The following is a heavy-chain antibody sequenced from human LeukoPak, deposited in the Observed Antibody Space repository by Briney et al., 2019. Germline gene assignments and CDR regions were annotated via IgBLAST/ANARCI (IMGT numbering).Heavy chain of an antibody. CDR1: GFTFSDYY. J-gene: IGHJ3*02. Sequence: GGSLRLSCAASGFTFSDYYMSWIRQAPGKGLEWVSYISSSGSTIYYADSVKGRFTISRDNAKNSLYLQMNSLRAEDTAAYYCASPYSSGSYFIFDAFDIWGQGTMVTVSS. V-gene: IGHV3-11*04. CDR2: ISSSGSTI. CDR3: ASPYSSGSYFIFDAFDI. D-gene: IGHD3-10*01.